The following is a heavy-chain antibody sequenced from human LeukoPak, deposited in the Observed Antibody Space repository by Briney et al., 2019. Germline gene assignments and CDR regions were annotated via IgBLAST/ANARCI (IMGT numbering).Heavy chain of an antibody. V-gene: IGHV1-2*06. CDR3: ARSAEHCNNGVCFTDYYMDV. J-gene: IGHJ6*03. D-gene: IGHD2-8*01. Sequence: ASVKVSCRASGYTFSGSYIHWVRQAPGQGLEWMGRINPNSGDTNYAQKFQGRVTMTRDTSISTAYMELSSLTSDDTAVYFCARSAEHCNNGVCFTDYYMDVWGKGTTVTVSS. CDR2: INPNSGDT. CDR1: GYTFSGSY.